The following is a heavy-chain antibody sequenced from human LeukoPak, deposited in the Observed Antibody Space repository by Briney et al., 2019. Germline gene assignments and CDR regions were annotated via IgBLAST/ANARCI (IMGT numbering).Heavy chain of an antibody. V-gene: IGHV4-34*01. Sequence: PSETLSLTCAVYGGSLTTYFWSWIRQPPGKGLERIGEITHFGSTNYNPSLRGRVTISRDTSKNQFSLRLTSVTAADTAVYYCAPIFGDYSDFDSWGQGTLVTVSS. CDR1: GGSLTTYF. CDR3: APIFGDYSDFDS. J-gene: IGHJ4*01. CDR2: ITHFGST. D-gene: IGHD4-17*01.